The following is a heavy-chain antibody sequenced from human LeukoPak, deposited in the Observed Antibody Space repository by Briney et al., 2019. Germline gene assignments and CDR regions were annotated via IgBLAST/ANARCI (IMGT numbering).Heavy chain of an antibody. CDR3: AVRYFDWLDYYYMDV. CDR2: IYYSGST. CDR1: GGSISSSSYY. Sequence: SETLSLTCTVSGGSISSSSYYWGRIRQPPGKGLEWIGSIYYSGSTYYNPSLKSRVTISVDTSKNQFSLKLSSVTAADTAVYYCAVRYFDWLDYYYMDVWGKGTTVTVSS. J-gene: IGHJ6*03. V-gene: IGHV4-39*07. D-gene: IGHD3-9*01.